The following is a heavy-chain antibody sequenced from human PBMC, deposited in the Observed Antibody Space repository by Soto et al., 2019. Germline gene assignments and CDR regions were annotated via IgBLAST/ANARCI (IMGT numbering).Heavy chain of an antibody. D-gene: IGHD5-18*01. J-gene: IGHJ4*02. V-gene: IGHV1-46*01. CDR2: INPYGGAA. CDR1: GYTFTSTW. Sequence: ASVKVSCKASGYTFTSTWMHWVRQAPGQGLEWMGIINPYGGAATYAEKFQGRVTMTRDTSTATDYMELSSLRAEDTAVYYCARDGTVDTAMRYYFDYWGQGTLVTVSS. CDR3: ARDGTVDTAMRYYFDY.